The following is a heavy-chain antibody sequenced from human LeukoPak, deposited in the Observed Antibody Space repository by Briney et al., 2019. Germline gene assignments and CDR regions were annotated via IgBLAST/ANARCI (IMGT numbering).Heavy chain of an antibody. Sequence: SETLSLTCTVSGGSIRSYYWSWIRQPPAKGLEWSGYIYYSGSTNYNPSLQSRVTISVDTSKNQFSLKLSSVTAADTAVDYCARDPSGEWDRFDPWGQGTLVTVSS. J-gene: IGHJ5*02. CDR3: ARDPSGEWDRFDP. CDR2: IYYSGST. V-gene: IGHV4-59*01. D-gene: IGHD3-16*01. CDR1: GGSIRSYY.